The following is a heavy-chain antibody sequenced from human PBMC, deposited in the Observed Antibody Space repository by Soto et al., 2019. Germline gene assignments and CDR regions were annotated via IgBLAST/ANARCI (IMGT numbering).Heavy chain of an antibody. D-gene: IGHD3-3*01. Sequence: SETLSLTCTVSGGSISSYYWSWIRQPPGKGLEWIGYIYYSGSTNYNPSLKSRVTISVDTSKNQFSLKLSSVTAADTAVYYCARTVGIYDFWSGYYAYYFDYWGQGTLVTVSS. CDR1: GGSISSYY. CDR3: ARTVGIYDFWSGYYAYYFDY. CDR2: IYYSGST. V-gene: IGHV4-59*01. J-gene: IGHJ4*02.